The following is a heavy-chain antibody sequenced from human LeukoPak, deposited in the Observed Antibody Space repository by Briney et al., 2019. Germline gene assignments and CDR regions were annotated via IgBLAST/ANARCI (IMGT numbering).Heavy chain of an antibody. J-gene: IGHJ5*01. D-gene: IGHD2-2*01. CDR2: VYYSGRN. V-gene: IGHV4-59*08. CDR3: ASSPRLTTSWFLFDS. CDR1: GDSFSNYY. Sequence: PSETLSLTCSVTGDSFSNYYWTWIRQPPGTGLEWIGYVYYSGRNNCNPSLKTRLHLSVDTSKNRFSLKLSSVTAADTAVYYCASSPRLTTSWFLFDSWGHGALVTVSS.